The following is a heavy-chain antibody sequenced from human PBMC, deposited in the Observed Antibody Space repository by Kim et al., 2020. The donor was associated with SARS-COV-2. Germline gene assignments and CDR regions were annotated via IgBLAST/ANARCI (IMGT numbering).Heavy chain of an antibody. CDR1: GYTFTSYG. V-gene: IGHV1-18*01. Sequence: ASVKVSCKASGYTFTSYGISWVRQAPGQGLEWMGWISAYNGNTNYAQKLQGRVTMTTDTSTSTAYMELRSLRSDDTAVYYCARDHQMIVVVMIDYWGQGTLVTVSS. CDR2: ISAYNGNT. D-gene: IGHD3-22*01. CDR3: ARDHQMIVVVMIDY. J-gene: IGHJ4*02.